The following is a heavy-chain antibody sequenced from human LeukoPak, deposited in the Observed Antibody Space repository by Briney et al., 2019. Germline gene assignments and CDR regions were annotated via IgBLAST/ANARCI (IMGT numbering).Heavy chain of an antibody. CDR2: ISGSGGST. J-gene: IGHJ6*03. Sequence: GGSLRLSCAASGFTFSSYAMSWVRQAPGKGLEWVSAISGSGGSTYYADSVKGRFTISRDNSKNTLYLQMNSLRAEDTAVYYCAKEARYGSGSSYYYYYYIDVWGKGTTVTVPS. CDR3: AKEARYGSGSSYYYYYYIDV. V-gene: IGHV3-23*01. CDR1: GFTFSSYA. D-gene: IGHD3-10*01.